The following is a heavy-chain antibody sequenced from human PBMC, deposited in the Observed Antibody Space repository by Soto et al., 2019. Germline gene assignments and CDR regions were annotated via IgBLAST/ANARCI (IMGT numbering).Heavy chain of an antibody. CDR1: GGSFTSNNW. V-gene: IGHV4-4*02. Sequence: QVQLQESGPGLVKPSGTLSLTCAVSGGSFTSNNWWTWVRQPPGQGLEWIGEIYRTGSTNYHPSRKSRVTISLDTSENQFSLTVTSLTDADTAVYYCASRDPGTSVDYWGQGTLVTVSS. CDR2: IYRTGST. D-gene: IGHD1-7*01. J-gene: IGHJ4*02. CDR3: ASRDPGTSVDY.